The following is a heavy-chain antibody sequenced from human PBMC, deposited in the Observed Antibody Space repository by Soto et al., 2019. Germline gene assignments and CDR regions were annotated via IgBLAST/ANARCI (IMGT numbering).Heavy chain of an antibody. CDR2: ISWNSGSI. V-gene: IGHV3-9*01. CDR1: GFTFDDYV. CDR3: AKNTVTRTGEGYFDY. D-gene: IGHD4-17*01. J-gene: IGHJ4*02. Sequence: EVQLVESGGGLVQPGRSLRLSCAASGFTFDDYVMHWVRQAPGKGLEWVSGISWNSGSIGYADSVKGRFTISRDNAKNSLYLQMNSLRAEDTALYYCAKNTVTRTGEGYFDYWGQGTLVTVSS.